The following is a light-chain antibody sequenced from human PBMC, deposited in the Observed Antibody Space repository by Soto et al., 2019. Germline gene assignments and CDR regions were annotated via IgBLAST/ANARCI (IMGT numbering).Light chain of an antibody. J-gene: IGLJ1*01. CDR1: SSDVGGYNS. Sequence: QSALTQPASVSGSPGQSITVSCTGTSSDVGGYNSVSWYQQHPGKPPKLIIYEVSNRPSGVSDRFSGSKSGNTASLTISGPQAEDEADYYCSSYTSTSSYVFATGTKVTVL. V-gene: IGLV2-14*03. CDR2: EVS. CDR3: SSYTSTSSYV.